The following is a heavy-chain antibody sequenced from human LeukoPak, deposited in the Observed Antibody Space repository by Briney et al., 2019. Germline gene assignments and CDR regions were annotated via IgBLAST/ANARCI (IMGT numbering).Heavy chain of an antibody. CDR3: ARVGYDFWSGYDY. CDR2: IYYSGST. Sequence: SETLSLTCTVSGGSVSSGSYYWSWIRQPPGKGLEWIGYIYYSGSTNYNPSLKSRVTISVDTSKNQFSLKLSSVTAADTAVYYCARVGYDFWSGYDYWGQGTLVTVSS. CDR1: GGSVSSGSYY. V-gene: IGHV4-61*01. J-gene: IGHJ4*02. D-gene: IGHD3-3*01.